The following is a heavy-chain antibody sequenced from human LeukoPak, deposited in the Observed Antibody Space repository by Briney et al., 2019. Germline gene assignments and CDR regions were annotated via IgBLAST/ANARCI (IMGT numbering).Heavy chain of an antibody. V-gene: IGHV3-9*01. CDR3: ARDMYYYGSGRNGMDV. CDR2: ITWNSGSI. J-gene: IGHJ6*02. Sequence: PGGSLRLSCAASGFIFDDYGMHWVRQAPGKGLEWVSGITWNSGSIGYADSVKGRFTISRDNARNSLYLQMNSLRAEDTAVYYCARDMYYYGSGRNGMDVRGQGTTVTVSS. CDR1: GFIFDDYG. D-gene: IGHD3-10*01.